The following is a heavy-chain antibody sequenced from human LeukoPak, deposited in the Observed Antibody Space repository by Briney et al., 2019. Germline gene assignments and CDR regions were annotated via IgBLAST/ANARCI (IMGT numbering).Heavy chain of an antibody. Sequence: SQTLSLTCTVSGGSISSGSYYWSWIRQPAGKGLEWSGRIYTSGSTYYNPSLKSRVTISVDTSKNQFSLKLSSVTAADTAVYYCASPKYDYGDYEEDYWGQGTLVTVSS. CDR3: ASPKYDYGDYEEDY. V-gene: IGHV4-61*02. J-gene: IGHJ4*02. CDR2: IYTSGST. CDR1: GGSISSGSYY. D-gene: IGHD4-17*01.